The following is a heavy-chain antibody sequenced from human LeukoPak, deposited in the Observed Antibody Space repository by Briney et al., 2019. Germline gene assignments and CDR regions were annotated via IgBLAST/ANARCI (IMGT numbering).Heavy chain of an antibody. D-gene: IGHD3-22*01. J-gene: IGHJ5*02. Sequence: GGSLRLSCATSGFTFSDYWMNWVRQAPGKGLEWVANTKQDGSEKYYVDSLKGRFTISRDNAKNSLYLQMNSLRADDTAVYYCAGGVGWVIDLWGQGTLVTVSS. V-gene: IGHV3-7*01. CDR3: AGGVGWVIDL. CDR2: TKQDGSEK. CDR1: GFTFSDYW.